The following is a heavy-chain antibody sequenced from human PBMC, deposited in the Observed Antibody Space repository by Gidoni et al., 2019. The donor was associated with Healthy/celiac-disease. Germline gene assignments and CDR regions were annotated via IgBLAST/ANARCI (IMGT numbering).Heavy chain of an antibody. CDR1: GVTFSSYS. CDR3: AREGADYGDYPDY. CDR2: ISSSCSYI. V-gene: IGHV3-21*01. D-gene: IGHD4-17*01. J-gene: IGHJ4*02. Sequence: DVQLVESGGGRVKPGGALRITGAASGVTFSSYSMNWVRQAPGKGLEWVSSISSSCSYIYYADSVKGRFTISSDNAKNSLYLQMNSLRAEDTAVYYCAREGADYGDYPDYWGQGTLVTVSS.